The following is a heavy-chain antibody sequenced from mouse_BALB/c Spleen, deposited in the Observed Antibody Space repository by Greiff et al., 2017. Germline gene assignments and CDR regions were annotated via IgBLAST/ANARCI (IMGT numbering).Heavy chain of an antibody. Sequence: DVKLVESGGGLVQPGGSLKLSCAASGFSFSSYTMSWVRQTPEKRLEWVAYISNGGGSNYYPDTVKGRFTISSDDAKNTLFLQMSSLTYEDTAMYYCARRCDDCDAMDYWGQGTSVTVSA. CDR1: GFSFSSYT. V-gene: IGHV5-12-2*01. J-gene: IGHJ4*01. CDR2: ISNGGGSN. D-gene: IGHD2-13*01. CDR3: ARRCDDCDAMDY.